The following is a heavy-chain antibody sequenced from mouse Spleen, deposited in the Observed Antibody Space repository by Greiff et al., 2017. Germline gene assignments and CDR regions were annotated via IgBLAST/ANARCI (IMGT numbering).Heavy chain of an antibody. J-gene: IGHJ4*01. CDR2: SRNKANDYTT. CDR3: ARDAGYYYAMDY. Sequence: EVMLVESGGSLVQSGRSLRLSCATSGFTFSDFYMEWVRQAPGKGLEWIAASRNKANDYTTEYSASVKGRFIVSRDTSQSILYLQMNALRAEDTAIYYCARDAGYYYAMDYWGQGTSVTVSS. D-gene: IGHD2-2*01. CDR1: GFTFSDFY. V-gene: IGHV7-1*01.